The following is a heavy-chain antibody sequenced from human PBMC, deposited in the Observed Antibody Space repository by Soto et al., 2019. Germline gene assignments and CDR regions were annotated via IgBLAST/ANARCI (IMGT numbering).Heavy chain of an antibody. CDR3: ARRARPDFYYMDV. Sequence: EVQLAESGGGLAQPGGSLRLSGAASGFTLSGYVMDWVRQAPGKGLEYVSGSSSNGVGTYYANSVKGRFTISRDNSKNTVYLQMGSLSPEDMAVYYCARRARPDFYYMDVWGKGTTVTVSS. CDR1: GFTLSGYV. D-gene: IGHD6-6*01. V-gene: IGHV3-64*01. J-gene: IGHJ6*03. CDR2: SSSNGVGT.